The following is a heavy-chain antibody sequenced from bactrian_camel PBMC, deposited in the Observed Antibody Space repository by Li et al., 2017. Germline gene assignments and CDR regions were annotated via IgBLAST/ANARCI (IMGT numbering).Heavy chain of an antibody. V-gene: IGHV3S10*01. J-gene: IGHJ4*01. CDR3: AKDKGEGGSWTSLFDY. CDR1: GFTFSNYD. Sequence: VQLVESGGGLVQPGGSLRLSCAASGFTFSNYDMSWVRQAPGKGLEWVSGIHATGATFYVDSVKGRFTISRDNAKNTVYLRLNSLQTEVMAMYYCAKDKGEGGSWTSLFDYWDQGTQVTVS. CDR2: IHATGAT. D-gene: IGHD6*01.